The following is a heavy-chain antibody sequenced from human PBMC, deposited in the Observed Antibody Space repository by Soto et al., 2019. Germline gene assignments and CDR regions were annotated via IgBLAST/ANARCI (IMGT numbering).Heavy chain of an antibody. CDR3: ASKEYYDILTGYPRGKYYYYGMDV. J-gene: IGHJ6*02. D-gene: IGHD3-9*01. CDR2: IIPIFGTA. CDR1: GGTFSSYA. V-gene: IGHV1-69*06. Sequence: ASVKVSCKASGGTFSSYAISWVRQAPGQGLEWMGGIIPIFGTANYAQKFQGRVTITADKSTSTAYMELSSLRSEDTAVYYCASKEYYDILTGYPRGKYYYYGMDVWG.